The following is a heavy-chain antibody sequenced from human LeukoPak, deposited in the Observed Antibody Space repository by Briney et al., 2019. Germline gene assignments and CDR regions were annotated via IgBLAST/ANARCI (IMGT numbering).Heavy chain of an antibody. CDR3: ARVRYSSGWYLLAFDC. CDR1: GGAISSYY. D-gene: IGHD6-19*01. J-gene: IGHJ4*02. V-gene: IGHV4-59*01. Sequence: SETLSLTCTVSGGAISSYYWSWIRQPPGKGLEWIGYIYYSGSPNYTPSLKSRVTISVDTSKNQFSLKLSSVTAADPAVYYCARVRYSSGWYLLAFDCWGQGTLVTVSS. CDR2: IYYSGSP.